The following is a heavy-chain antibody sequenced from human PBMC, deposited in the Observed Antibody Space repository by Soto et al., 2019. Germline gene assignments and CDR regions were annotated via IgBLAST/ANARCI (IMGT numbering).Heavy chain of an antibody. V-gene: IGHV3-74*01. Sequence: GGSLRLSCAASGFTFSSYWMHWVRQAPGKGLVWVSRINSDGSSTSYADSVKGRFTISRDNAKNTLYLQMNSLRAEDTAVYYCARDSPSYSSGWYGGDAFDIWGQGTMVTVSS. D-gene: IGHD6-19*01. CDR1: GFTFSSYW. CDR2: INSDGSST. CDR3: ARDSPSYSSGWYGGDAFDI. J-gene: IGHJ3*02.